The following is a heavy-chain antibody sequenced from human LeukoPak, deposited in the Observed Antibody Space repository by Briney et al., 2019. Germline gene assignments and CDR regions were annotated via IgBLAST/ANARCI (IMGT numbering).Heavy chain of an antibody. Sequence: GGPLRLSCAASGFTFSTYWMHWVRHAPGKGLVWVSRIKSDGSTNYADSVKGRFTISRDNAKNTVSLQMNSPRPEDTGVYFCARAPSEIGGYYPEYFQHWGQGTLVTVSS. D-gene: IGHD3-22*01. V-gene: IGHV3-74*01. CDR2: IKSDGST. CDR1: GFTFSTYW. J-gene: IGHJ1*01. CDR3: ARAPSEIGGYYPEYFQH.